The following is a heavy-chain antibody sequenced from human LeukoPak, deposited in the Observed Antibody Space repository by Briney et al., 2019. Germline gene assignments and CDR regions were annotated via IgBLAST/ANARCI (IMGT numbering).Heavy chain of an antibody. CDR2: IYYSGST. CDR1: GGSISSGGYY. Sequence: SETLSLTCTVSGGSISSGGYYWSWIRQHPGKGLEWIGYIYYSGSTYYNPSLKSRVTISVDTSKNQFSLKLSSVTAADTAVYYCARGYYYDTTPGYYYYYMDVWGKGTTATVSS. CDR3: ARGYYYDTTPGYYYYYMDV. J-gene: IGHJ6*03. V-gene: IGHV4-31*03. D-gene: IGHD3-22*01.